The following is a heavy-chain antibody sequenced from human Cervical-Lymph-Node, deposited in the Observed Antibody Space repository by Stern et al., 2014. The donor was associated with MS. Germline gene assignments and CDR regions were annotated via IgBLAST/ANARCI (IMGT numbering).Heavy chain of an antibody. CDR1: GFAFRRYS. V-gene: IGHV3-48*02. CDR2: MNSEGDTI. CDR3: ARGYLHNSFDL. Sequence: EVQLVESGAGLVEPGGSPRLTCVGSGFAFRRYSMDWVRQAPGQGLEWPSFMNSEGDTIYYADSVKGSLTISRDDDTHTNFLQMSILGDEDAAVYYCARGYLHNSFDLWGLGTVVTVSS. D-gene: IGHD5-24*01. J-gene: IGHJ3*01.